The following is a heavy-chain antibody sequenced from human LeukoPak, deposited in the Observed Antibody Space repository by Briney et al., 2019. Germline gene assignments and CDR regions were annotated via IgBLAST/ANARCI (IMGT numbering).Heavy chain of an antibody. CDR3: ARVPIAARRRYFDY. CDR2: MNPNSGNT. D-gene: IGHD6-6*01. V-gene: IGHV1-8*01. CDR1: GYTFTSYD. J-gene: IGHJ4*02. Sequence: ASVKVSCKASGYTFTSYDINWVRQATGQGLEWMGWMNPNSGNTGYAQKFQGRATMTRNTSISTAYMELSSLRSEDTAVYYCARVPIAARRRYFDYWGQGTLVTVSS.